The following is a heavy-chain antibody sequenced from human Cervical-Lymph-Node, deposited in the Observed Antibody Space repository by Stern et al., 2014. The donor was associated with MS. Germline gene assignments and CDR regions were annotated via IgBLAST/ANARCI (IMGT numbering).Heavy chain of an antibody. V-gene: IGHV3-30*03. Sequence: QVQLVQSGGGVVQPGKSLRLSCAGSGFTFRNYAMHWVRQAPGKGLEWVSVISYDGANKYYADSVKGRFIISRDNSKNTVYLQMNSLRTEDPAIYYCARKSLTATGNDYWGQGTLVTVSS. CDR1: GFTFRNYA. J-gene: IGHJ4*02. CDR2: ISYDGANK. CDR3: ARKSLTATGNDY. D-gene: IGHD3-9*01.